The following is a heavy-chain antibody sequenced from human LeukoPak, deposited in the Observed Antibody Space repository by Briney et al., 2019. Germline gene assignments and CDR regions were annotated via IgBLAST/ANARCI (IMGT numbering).Heavy chain of an antibody. CDR1: GFTFSSYW. CDR3: ARDPKTTVTTYPHY. Sequence: GGSLRLSCAASGFTFSSYWMSWVRQAPGKGLEWVANIKQDGSEKYNVDSVKGRFTISRDNAKNSLYLQVNSLRAEDTAVYYCARDPKTTVTTYPHYWGQGTLVTVSS. D-gene: IGHD4-17*01. CDR2: IKQDGSEK. V-gene: IGHV3-7*01. J-gene: IGHJ4*02.